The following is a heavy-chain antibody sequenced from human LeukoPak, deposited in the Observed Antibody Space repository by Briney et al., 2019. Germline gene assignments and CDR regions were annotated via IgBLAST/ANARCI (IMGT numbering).Heavy chain of an antibody. D-gene: IGHD5-24*01. V-gene: IGHV3-7*03. CDR3: AKEGRSLQTY. Sequence: GGSLRLSCAASGFTFSGNWMSWVRLAPGKGLEWVANIKEDGTETYYVDSVKGRFTISRDNAKNSLYLQMNSLRVEDTAVYYCAKEGRSLQTYWGQGTLVTVSS. CDR1: GFTFSGNW. J-gene: IGHJ4*02. CDR2: IKEDGTET.